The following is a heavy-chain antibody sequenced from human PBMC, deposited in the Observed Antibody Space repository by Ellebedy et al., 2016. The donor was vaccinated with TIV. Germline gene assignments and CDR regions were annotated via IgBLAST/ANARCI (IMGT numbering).Heavy chain of an antibody. V-gene: IGHV1-18*04. J-gene: IGHJ4*02. CDR3: ARGGRYRGSHNFDH. D-gene: IGHD1-26*01. Sequence: AAAVKVSCKASGCTSTRYDVIWVRQAHGQGREGRGWRRGYSGNTDYAQNFQGRVTMTTDTGTNTGYIEMTSLTSDDTAVYYCARGGRYRGSHNFDHWGQGSLVTVSS. CDR2: RRGYSGNT. CDR1: GCTSTRYD.